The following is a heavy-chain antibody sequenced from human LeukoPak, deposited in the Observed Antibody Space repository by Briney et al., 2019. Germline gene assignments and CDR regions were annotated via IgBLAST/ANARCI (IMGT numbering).Heavy chain of an antibody. CDR1: GGSFSGYY. J-gene: IGHJ4*01. CDR3: ARGKGTTGNDY. V-gene: IGHV4-34*01. CDR2: INHSGST. D-gene: IGHD1-1*01. Sequence: SETLSLSCAVYGGSFSGYYWSWIRQPPGKGLEWIGEINHSGSTNYNPSLKSRVTISVDASKNQFSLKLSSVTAADTAVYYCARGKGTTGNDYWGQGTLVTVSS.